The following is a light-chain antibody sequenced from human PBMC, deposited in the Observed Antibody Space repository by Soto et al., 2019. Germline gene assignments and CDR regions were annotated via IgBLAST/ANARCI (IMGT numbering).Light chain of an antibody. CDR3: QQYIRWPLT. J-gene: IGKJ4*01. Sequence: EIVMTQSPATLSVSPGERATLSCRASQSVSSNLAWYQQKPGQAPSLLIYGASTRATGTPARFSGSGSGTEFTLTISSPKYAALDVYYCQQYIRWPLTFGAGTKVDIK. CDR2: GAS. CDR1: QSVSSN. V-gene: IGKV3-15*01.